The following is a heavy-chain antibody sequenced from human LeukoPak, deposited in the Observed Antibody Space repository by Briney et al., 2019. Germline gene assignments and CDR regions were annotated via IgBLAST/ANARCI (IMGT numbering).Heavy chain of an antibody. CDR1: GLSFSDHE. J-gene: IGHJ4*02. Sequence: GGPLRLSCAPSGLSFSDHEMKWVRHARGKGLEWILYLISRGNQYYPDSVKGRFTISTDNSKNSLYLQMTSLRADDTAVYYCASGRGSYSPDYWGQGTLVTVSS. D-gene: IGHD1-26*01. V-gene: IGHV3-48*03. CDR2: LISRGNQ. CDR3: ASGRGSYSPDY.